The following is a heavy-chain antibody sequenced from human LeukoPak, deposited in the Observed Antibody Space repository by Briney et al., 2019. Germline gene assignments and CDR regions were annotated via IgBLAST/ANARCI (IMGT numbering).Heavy chain of an antibody. CDR1: GFTFSNAW. V-gene: IGHV3-15*01. Sequence: GGSLRLSCAASGFTFSNAWMSWVRQAPGKGLEWVGRIKSKTDGGTTDYAAPVKGRFTISRDDSKNTLYLQMNSLKTEDTAVYYCTRITAAGTLDYWGQGTLVIVSS. J-gene: IGHJ4*02. CDR3: TRITAAGTLDY. CDR2: IKSKTDGGTT. D-gene: IGHD6-13*01.